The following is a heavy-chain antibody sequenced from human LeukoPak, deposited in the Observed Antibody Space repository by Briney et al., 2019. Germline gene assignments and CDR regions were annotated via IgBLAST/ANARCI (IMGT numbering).Heavy chain of an antibody. CDR2: IIPILGIA. Sequence: SVKVSCKASGGTFSSYAISWVRQAPGQGLEWMGRIIPILGIANYAQKFQGRVTITADKSTSTAYMELSSLRSEDTAVYYCARVRRWSGYDEGLYYWGQGTLVTVSS. CDR1: GGTFSSYA. V-gene: IGHV1-69*04. J-gene: IGHJ4*02. CDR3: ARVRRWSGYDEGLYY. D-gene: IGHD5-12*01.